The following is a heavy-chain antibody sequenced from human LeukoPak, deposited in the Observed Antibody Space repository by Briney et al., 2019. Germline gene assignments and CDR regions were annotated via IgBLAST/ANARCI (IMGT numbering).Heavy chain of an antibody. V-gene: IGHV4-59*01. Sequence: PSETLSLTCTVSGGSISTYSWNWIRQSPGQGLEWIGYIKNNGGNYNNPSLKSRVTISLDTSKNQFSLKLTSVTAADTAVYYCARDAGGTWFDPWGQGTLVTVSS. CDR3: ARDAGGTWFDP. CDR1: GGSISTYS. CDR2: IKNNGGN. J-gene: IGHJ5*02.